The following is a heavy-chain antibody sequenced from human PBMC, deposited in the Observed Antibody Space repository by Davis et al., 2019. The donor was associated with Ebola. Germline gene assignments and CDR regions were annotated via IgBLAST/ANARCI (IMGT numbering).Heavy chain of an antibody. J-gene: IGHJ4*02. V-gene: IGHV4-34*01. D-gene: IGHD3-22*01. CDR1: GGSFSGYY. CDR2: INHSGGT. Sequence: PSETLSLTCAVYGGSFSGYYWSWIRQPPGKGLEWIGEINHSGGTNYNPSLKSRVAISVDASKNQFSLKLSSVTAADTAMYYCARVQVGVLDWGQGNLVTVSS. CDR3: ARVQVGVLD.